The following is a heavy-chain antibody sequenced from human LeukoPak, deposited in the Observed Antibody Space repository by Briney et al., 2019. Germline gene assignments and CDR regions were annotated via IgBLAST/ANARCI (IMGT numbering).Heavy chain of an antibody. CDR1: GGSFSGYY. CDR3: ARGLRYFDWLLSWFDP. D-gene: IGHD3-9*01. Sequence: SETLSLTCAVYGGSFSGYYWSWIRQPPGKGLEWIGEINHSGSTNYNPSLKSRVTISVDTSKNQFPLKLSSVTAADTAVYYCARGLRYFDWLLSWFDPWGQGTLVTVSS. J-gene: IGHJ5*02. V-gene: IGHV4-34*01. CDR2: INHSGST.